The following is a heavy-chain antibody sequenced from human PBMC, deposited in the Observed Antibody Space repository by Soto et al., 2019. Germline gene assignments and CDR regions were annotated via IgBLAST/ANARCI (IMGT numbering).Heavy chain of an antibody. D-gene: IGHD2-21*01. J-gene: IGHJ5*02. V-gene: IGHV3-64D*06. CDR1: GFIFNNFA. Sequence: DVQLVESGGGLVQPGGSLRLSCSASGFIFNNFAMHWVRQAPEKGLEYVSAISNNGENTHYADSVKGRFTISRDNSKNTVYLQMSSLRRDDTAVYYCVKATYGGDWYFDPRGQGILVTVSS. CDR2: ISNNGENT. CDR3: VKATYGGDWYFDP.